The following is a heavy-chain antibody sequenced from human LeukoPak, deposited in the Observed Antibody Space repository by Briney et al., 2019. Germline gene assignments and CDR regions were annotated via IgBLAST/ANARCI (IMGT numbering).Heavy chain of an antibody. J-gene: IGHJ4*02. CDR3: AKDSSGWYSCFDY. V-gene: IGHV3-23*01. D-gene: IGHD6-19*01. CDR2: ISGIGGST. Sequence: PGGSLRLSCAPSALTFGSYGISSVRQAPGKGLEWVSAISGIGGSTYYADHVKGRFTISRDNSKNTLYLQRNSLRAEDTDVYYCAKDSSGWYSCFDYWGQGTLVTVSS. CDR1: ALTFGSYG.